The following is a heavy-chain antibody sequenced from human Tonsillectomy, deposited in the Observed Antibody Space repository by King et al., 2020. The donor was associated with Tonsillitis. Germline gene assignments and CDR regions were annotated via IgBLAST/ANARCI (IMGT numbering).Heavy chain of an antibody. J-gene: IGHJ4*02. CDR1: GFTFSSYA. V-gene: IGHV3-30*04. D-gene: IGHD3-22*01. CDR3: ARGGIVVITQKDY. CDR2: ISYDGSNE. Sequence: VQLVESGGGVVQTGRSLRLSCAASGFTFSSYAMHWVRQAPGKGLEWVAVISYDGSNEYYADSVKGRFTISRDDSKNTLYLQMNSLRAEDTAVYYCARGGIVVITQKDYWGQGTLVTVSS.